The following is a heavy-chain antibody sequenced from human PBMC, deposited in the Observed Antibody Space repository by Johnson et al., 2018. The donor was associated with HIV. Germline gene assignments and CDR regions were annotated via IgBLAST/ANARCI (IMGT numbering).Heavy chain of an antibody. V-gene: IGHV3-73*02. CDR2: IRSNANSYAP. CDR1: GFTFSGSA. J-gene: IGHJ3*02. Sequence: VQLVESGGGLVQPGGSLKLSCAASGFTFSGSAMHWVRQASGKGLEWVGRIRSNANSYAPAYAASVTGRFTLASDDSKNTVYLQMNSLKTEETAVYYCTRQQYSSGWYGNAVDIWGQGTMVTVSS. D-gene: IGHD6-19*01. CDR3: TRQQYSSGWYGNAVDI.